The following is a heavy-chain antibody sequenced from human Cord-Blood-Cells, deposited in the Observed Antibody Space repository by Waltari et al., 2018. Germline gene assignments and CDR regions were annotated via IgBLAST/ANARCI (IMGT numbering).Heavy chain of an antibody. CDR1: GGSISSSSYY. V-gene: IGHV4-39*01. Sequence: QLQLQESGPGLVKPSETLSLTCTVSGGSISSSSYYWGWIRQPPGKGLEWIGSIYYRGSTYYNPSIKSRVTISVDTSKNQFSLKLSSVTAADTAVYYCARPANPRGYWYFDLWGRGTLVTVSS. J-gene: IGHJ2*01. D-gene: IGHD5-18*01. CDR2: IYYRGST. CDR3: ARPANPRGYWYFDL.